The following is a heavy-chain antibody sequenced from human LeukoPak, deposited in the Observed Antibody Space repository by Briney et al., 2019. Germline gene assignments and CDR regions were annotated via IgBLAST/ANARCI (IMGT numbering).Heavy chain of an antibody. J-gene: IGHJ4*02. D-gene: IGHD4-17*01. CDR2: ISGSSGTI. Sequence: GGSLRLSCAASRFTFNTYSMNWVRQAPGKGLEWISYISGSSGTIYCADSVKGRFTISRDNAKNSLFLQTNSLRAEDTAVYYCARDMYGDYVFDYWGQGTLVTVSS. V-gene: IGHV3-48*01. CDR3: ARDMYGDYVFDY. CDR1: RFTFNTYS.